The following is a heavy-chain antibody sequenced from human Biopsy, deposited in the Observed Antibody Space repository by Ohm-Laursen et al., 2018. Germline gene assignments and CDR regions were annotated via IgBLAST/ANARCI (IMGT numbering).Heavy chain of an antibody. J-gene: IGHJ6*02. Sequence: ASVKASCKASGGAFTNYAINWVRQAPGHGLEWMGGIITVSETAGYAERFQGRVTITADVTTTTAYMDLSGLRSEDTAVYYCVAYPSSGFFENNDDFAMDVWGQGTTVIVSS. CDR2: IITVSETA. V-gene: IGHV1-69*13. CDR1: GGAFTNYA. D-gene: IGHD6-19*01. CDR3: VAYPSSGFFENNDDFAMDV.